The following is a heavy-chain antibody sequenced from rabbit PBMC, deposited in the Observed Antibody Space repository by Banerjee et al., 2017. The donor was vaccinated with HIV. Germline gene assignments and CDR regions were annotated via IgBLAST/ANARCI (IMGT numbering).Heavy chain of an antibody. CDR1: GFSFSSNYW. CDR2: IGAGSSGNA. V-gene: IGHV1S45*01. D-gene: IGHD6-1*01. Sequence: QEQLEESGGDLVKPEGSLTLTCTASGFSFSSNYWMCWVRQAPGKELEWIACIGAGSSGNAYYASWAKGRFTIAKTASTTVTLQMTSLTAADTATYFCARNPNHYTYGGASYAYFLCGPGTLVTVS. CDR3: ARNPNHYTYGGASYAYFL. J-gene: IGHJ4*01.